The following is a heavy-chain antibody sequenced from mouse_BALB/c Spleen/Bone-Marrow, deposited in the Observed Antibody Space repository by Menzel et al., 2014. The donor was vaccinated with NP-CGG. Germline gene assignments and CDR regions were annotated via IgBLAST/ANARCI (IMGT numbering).Heavy chain of an antibody. CDR2: IDPANGNT. Sequence: VQLQQSGAELVKPGASVKLSCTASGFNIKDTYVHWVKQRPEQGLEWIGRIDPANGNTKYDPKFQGKATITADTSSNTAYLQLSSLTSEDTAVYYCARYYYAMDYWGQGTSVTVSS. CDR1: GFNIKDTY. V-gene: IGHV14-3*02. CDR3: ARYYYAMDY. J-gene: IGHJ4*01.